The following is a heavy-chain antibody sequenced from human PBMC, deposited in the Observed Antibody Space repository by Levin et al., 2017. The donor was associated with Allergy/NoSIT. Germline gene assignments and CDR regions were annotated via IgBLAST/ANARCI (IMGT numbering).Heavy chain of an antibody. CDR1: GYSFTSYW. CDR3: ARHVTDLNYYYYYYMDV. J-gene: IGHJ6*03. V-gene: IGHV5-51*01. CDR2: IYPGDSDT. Sequence: GGSLRLSCKGSGYSFTSYWIGWVRQMPGKGLEWMGIIYPGDSDTRYSPSFQGQVTIPADKSISTAYLQWSSLKASDTAMYYCARHVTDLNYYYYYYMDVWGKGTTVTVSS. D-gene: IGHD2/OR15-2a*01.